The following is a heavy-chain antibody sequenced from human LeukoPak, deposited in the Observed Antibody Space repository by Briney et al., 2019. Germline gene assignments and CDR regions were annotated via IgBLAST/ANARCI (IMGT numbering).Heavy chain of an antibody. CDR3: ARESPVRYSGSYYVRPHAYYYMDV. V-gene: IGHV4-34*01. CDR1: GGSLSGYY. Sequence: SETLSLTCAVYGGSLSGYYWSWIRQPPGKGLEWIGEINHRGSTNYNPSLKSRVTISVDTSKNQFSLKLSSVTAADTAVYYCARESPVRYSGSYYVRPHAYYYMDVWGKGTTVTVSS. D-gene: IGHD1-26*01. CDR2: INHRGST. J-gene: IGHJ6*03.